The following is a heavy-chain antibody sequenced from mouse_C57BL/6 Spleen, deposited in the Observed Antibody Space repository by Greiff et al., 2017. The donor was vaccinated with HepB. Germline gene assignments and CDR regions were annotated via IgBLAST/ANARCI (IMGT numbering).Heavy chain of an antibody. CDR3: SSSTMVTRRGWFAY. CDR1: GYTFTGNW. Sequence: QVHVKQSGAELMRPGASVKLSCKATGYTFTGNWIEWVKQRPGHGLEWIGEILPGSGSTNYNDKFKGKATFTADTSSNTAYMQLSSLTTEDSAIYYCSSSTMVTRRGWFAYWGQGTLVTVSA. CDR2: ILPGSGST. V-gene: IGHV1-9*01. J-gene: IGHJ3*01. D-gene: IGHD2-2*01.